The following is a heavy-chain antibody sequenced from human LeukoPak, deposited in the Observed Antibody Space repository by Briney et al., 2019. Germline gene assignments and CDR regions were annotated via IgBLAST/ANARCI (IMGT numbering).Heavy chain of an antibody. V-gene: IGHV3-23*01. Sequence: QTGGSLRLSCAASGFPFSSYAMNWVRQAPGKGLEWVSVIAGSDGFTQYADSVKGRFTISRDNSKNTVYLQMNRPRVEDTALYYCVRSLDYWGQGTLVTVSS. CDR2: IAGSDGFT. CDR1: GFPFSSYA. J-gene: IGHJ4*02. CDR3: VRSLDY.